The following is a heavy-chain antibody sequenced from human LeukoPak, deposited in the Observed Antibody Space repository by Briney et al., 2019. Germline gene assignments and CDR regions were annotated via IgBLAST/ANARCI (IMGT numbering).Heavy chain of an antibody. Sequence: PSETLSLTCSVPGGSINSGDYYWGWLRQPPGKGLEWIGSVFYSGYTYYNPSLKSRVTLSVDTSKNHFSLQLRSVTAADTAVYYCAIYSGSYSTLDYWGQGTLVTVSS. CDR3: AIYSGSYSTLDY. CDR1: GGSINSGDYY. D-gene: IGHD1-26*01. V-gene: IGHV4-39*02. CDR2: VFYSGYT. J-gene: IGHJ4*02.